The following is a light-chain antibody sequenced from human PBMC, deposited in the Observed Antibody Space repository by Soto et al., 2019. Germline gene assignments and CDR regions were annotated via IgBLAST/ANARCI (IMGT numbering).Light chain of an antibody. CDR3: QQYYSTPLT. CDR2: WAS. CDR1: QSVLYSSNNKNY. J-gene: IGKJ3*01. V-gene: IGKV4-1*01. Sequence: DIVMTQSPDSLAVSLGESATINCKSSQSVLYSSNNKNYLAWYQQKPGQPPKLLIYWASTRESGVPDRFSGSGSGTDFTLTISSPQAEDVAVYYCQQYYSTPLTFGPGTKVDIK.